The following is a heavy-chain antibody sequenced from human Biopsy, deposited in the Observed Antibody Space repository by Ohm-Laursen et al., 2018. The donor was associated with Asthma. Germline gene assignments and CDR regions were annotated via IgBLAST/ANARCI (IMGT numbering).Heavy chain of an antibody. CDR2: ISWNSGRI. V-gene: IGHV3-9*01. Sequence: SLRLSCAASGFTFSNYGMHWIRQAPGKGLEWVSGISWNSGRIGYADSVKGRFTISRDNAKNSLYLQMNSLRPEDTALYYCAKDGVTTVTTTAFDMWGQGTMVTVAS. CDR1: GFTFSNYG. J-gene: IGHJ3*02. CDR3: AKDGVTTVTTTAFDM. D-gene: IGHD4-17*01.